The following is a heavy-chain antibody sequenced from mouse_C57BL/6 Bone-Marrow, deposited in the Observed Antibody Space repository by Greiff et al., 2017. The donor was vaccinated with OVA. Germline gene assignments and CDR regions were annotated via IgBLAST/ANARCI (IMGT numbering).Heavy chain of an antibody. CDR1: GYTFTSYG. CDR3: ARSDSKTLY. D-gene: IGHD2-5*01. Sequence: QVHVKQSGAELARPGASVKLSCKASGYTFTSYGISWVKQRTGQGLEWIGEIYPRSGNTYYNEKFKGKATLTADKSSSTAYMELRSLTSEDSAVYFCARSDSKTLYWGQGTSVTVSS. J-gene: IGHJ4*01. V-gene: IGHV1-81*01. CDR2: IYPRSGNT.